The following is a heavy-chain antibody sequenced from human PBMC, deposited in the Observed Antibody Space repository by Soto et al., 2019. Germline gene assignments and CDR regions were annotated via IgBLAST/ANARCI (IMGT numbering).Heavy chain of an antibody. CDR3: DRYDYVWGSYRHYYYYGMDV. Sequence: QVQLVESGGGVVQPGRSLRLSCAASGFTFSSYGMHWVRQAPGKGLEWVAVISYDGSNKYYADSVKGRFTISRDNSKNTLYLQMNSLSAEDTAVYYCDRYDYVWGSYRHYYYYGMDVWGQGTTVTVSS. CDR1: GFTFSSYG. J-gene: IGHJ6*02. V-gene: IGHV3-30*03. D-gene: IGHD3-16*02. CDR2: ISYDGSNK.